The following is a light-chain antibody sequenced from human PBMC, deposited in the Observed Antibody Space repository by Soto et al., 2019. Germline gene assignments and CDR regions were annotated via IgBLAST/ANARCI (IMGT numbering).Light chain of an antibody. J-gene: IGLJ1*01. V-gene: IGLV2-23*03. CDR3: CSYAGSSTFLYV. CDR1: SSDVGSYNL. CDR2: EGS. Sequence: QSVLTQPASVSGSPGQSITISRTGTSSDVGSYNLVSWYQQHPGKAPKLMIYEGSKRPSGVSNRFSGSKSGNTASLTISGLQAEDEADYYCCSYAGSSTFLYVFGTGTKVTVL.